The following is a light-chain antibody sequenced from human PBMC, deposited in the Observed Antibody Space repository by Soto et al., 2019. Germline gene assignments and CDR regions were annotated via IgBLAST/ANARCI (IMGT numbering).Light chain of an antibody. CDR1: QGIRND. V-gene: IGKV1-17*01. J-gene: IGKJ5*01. CDR2: AAS. Sequence: DIQMTQSPSSLSASVGDRVTITCRASQGIRNDLGWYQQKPGKAPKRLIYAASSLQSGVPSRFSGSASGTEFPHTISSLHPEDFAALYCLQHNSYSRITFGKGTRLESK. CDR3: LQHNSYSRIT.